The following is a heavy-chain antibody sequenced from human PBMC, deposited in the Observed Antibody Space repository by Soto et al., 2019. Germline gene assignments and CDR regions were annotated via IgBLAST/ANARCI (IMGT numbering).Heavy chain of an antibody. CDR3: ARGPKDIVVVPAAIGMGYYYYYMDV. CDR1: GGSFSGYY. CDR2: INHSGST. D-gene: IGHD2-2*01. Sequence: LSLTCAVYGGSFSGYYWSWIRQPPGKGLEWIGEINHSGSTNYNPSLKSRVTISVDTSKNQFSLKLSSVTAADTAVYYCARGPKDIVVVPAAIGMGYYYYYMDVWGKGTTVTVSS. V-gene: IGHV4-34*01. J-gene: IGHJ6*03.